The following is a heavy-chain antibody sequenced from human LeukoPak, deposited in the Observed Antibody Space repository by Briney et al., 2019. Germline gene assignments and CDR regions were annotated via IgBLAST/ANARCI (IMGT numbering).Heavy chain of an antibody. V-gene: IGHV3-64D*09. J-gene: IGHJ4*02. CDR2: ITNNGVST. D-gene: IGHD1-1*01. CDR1: GFTFSNYA. Sequence: GGSLRLSCSASGFTFSNYALAWVRQAPGKGLEYVSVITNNGVSTYYADSVKGRFTISRDNSKSTLYLQMSSLRAEDAAMYYCAMNWNCDYWGQGTLGTVSS. CDR3: AMNWNCDY.